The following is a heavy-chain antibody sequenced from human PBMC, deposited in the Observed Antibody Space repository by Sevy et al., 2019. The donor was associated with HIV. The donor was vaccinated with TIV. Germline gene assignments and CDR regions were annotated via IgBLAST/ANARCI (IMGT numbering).Heavy chain of an antibody. J-gene: IGHJ3*02. CDR2: ISGPGGTT. V-gene: IGHV3-23*01. D-gene: IGHD4-17*01. CDR3: AKGDEPATDYGDYVPNAFDI. Sequence: QLGGSLRLSCAASGFTFSSYAMSWVRQAPGKGLEWVSSISGPGGTTYYADSVKGRFTISRDNSKNTLYLQMNSLRADDSAVYYCAKGDEPATDYGDYVPNAFDIWGQGTMVTVSS. CDR1: GFTFSSYA.